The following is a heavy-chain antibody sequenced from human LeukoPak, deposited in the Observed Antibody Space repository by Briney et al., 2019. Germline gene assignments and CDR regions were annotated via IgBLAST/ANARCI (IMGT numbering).Heavy chain of an antibody. CDR3: AREGPLGKYYDY. CDR2: FSYSGGT. CDR1: GGSINNLF. V-gene: IGHV4-59*01. Sequence: SETLSLTCTVSGGSINNLFWTWIWQPPGKGLEWIGYFSYSGGTTYNPSLKSRVTISIDTSKNQFSLNLNSVTAADTAVYYCAREGPLGKYYDYWGPGTLVTVSS. D-gene: IGHD3-16*01. J-gene: IGHJ4*02.